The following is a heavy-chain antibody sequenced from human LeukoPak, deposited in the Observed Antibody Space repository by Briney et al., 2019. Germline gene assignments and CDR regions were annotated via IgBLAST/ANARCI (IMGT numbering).Heavy chain of an antibody. Sequence: SETLSLTCTVSGGSISSYYWSWIRQPPGKGLEWIGYTYYSGSTNYNPSLKSRVTISVDTSKNQFSLKLSSVTAADTAVYYCARGGIAAAGPRDYYYYMDVWGKGTTVTVSS. J-gene: IGHJ6*03. CDR3: ARGGIAAAGPRDYYYYMDV. D-gene: IGHD6-13*01. CDR2: TYYSGST. CDR1: GGSISSYY. V-gene: IGHV4-59*08.